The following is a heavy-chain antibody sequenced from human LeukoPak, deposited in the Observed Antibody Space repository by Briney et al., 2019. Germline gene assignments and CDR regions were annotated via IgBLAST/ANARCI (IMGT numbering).Heavy chain of an antibody. V-gene: IGHV3-11*01. J-gene: IGHJ4*02. Sequence: ISSSGTTIYYADSVKGRFTISRDNAKNSLYLQMNSLRAEDTAVYYCAKLAIYGVVTYYFDYWGQGTLVTVSS. CDR2: ISSSGTTI. CDR3: AKLAIYGVVTYYFDY. D-gene: IGHD3-3*02.